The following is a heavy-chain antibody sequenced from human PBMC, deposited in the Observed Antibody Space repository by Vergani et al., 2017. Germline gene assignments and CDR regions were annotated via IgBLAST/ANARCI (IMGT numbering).Heavy chain of an antibody. V-gene: IGHV1-69*01. CDR1: GGTFKSNT. CDR2: IIPIFVTA. J-gene: IGHJ5*02. Sequence: QVQLVQSGAEVKKPGSSVKVSCKTSGGTFKSNTFSWVRQAPGQGLEWMGGIIPIFVTADYAQDFQGRLPITADESTSTVYMERSSLRSDDTAIYYCARGRRTYYYVSGSYYPYNWFDPWGQGTLVTVSS. D-gene: IGHD3-10*01. CDR3: ARGRRTYYYVSGSYYPYNWFDP.